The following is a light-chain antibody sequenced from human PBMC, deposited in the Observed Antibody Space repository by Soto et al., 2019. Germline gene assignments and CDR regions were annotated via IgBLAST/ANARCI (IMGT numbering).Light chain of an antibody. J-gene: IGKJ2*01. CDR2: DAS. Sequence: EIVMTQSPATLSVSPGGTATLSCRASQGLGSRLAWYQQKPGQAPRLLIYDASTRATGVPDRFSGSESETEFPLTISSLQSEDFAVYYCQHYHGWVKAFGQGTKLEIK. V-gene: IGKV3-15*01. CDR1: QGLGSR. CDR3: QHYHGWVKA.